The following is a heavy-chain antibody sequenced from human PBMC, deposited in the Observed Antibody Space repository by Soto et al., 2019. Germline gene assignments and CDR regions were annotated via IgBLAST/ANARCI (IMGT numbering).Heavy chain of an antibody. Sequence: SETLSLTCTVSGGSTXSYXWSWIRXPPGKGLEWIGYIYYSGSTNYNPSLKSRVTISVDTSKNQFSLKLSSVTAADTAVYYCAGGYCSGGSCWFDPWGQGTLVTVSS. J-gene: IGHJ5*02. CDR2: IYYSGST. CDR1: GGSTXSYX. V-gene: IGHV4-59*01. D-gene: IGHD2-15*01. CDR3: AGGYCSGGSCWFDP.